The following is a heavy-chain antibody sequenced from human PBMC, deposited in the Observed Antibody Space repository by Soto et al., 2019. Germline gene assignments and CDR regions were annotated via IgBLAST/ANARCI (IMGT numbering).Heavy chain of an antibody. D-gene: IGHD1-1*01. J-gene: IGHJ3*02. Sequence: PGGSLRLSCAASGFTLSSFWMTWVRQAPGKGLEWVANINEDGNMKYFLDSVKGRFTISRDNAKNSLFLQLNSLRAEDTAVYYCARDRNYKILSSYYDVFDIWGQGTVVTVSS. CDR3: ARDRNYKILSSYYDVFDI. CDR2: INEDGNMK. CDR1: GFTLSSFW. V-gene: IGHV3-7*01.